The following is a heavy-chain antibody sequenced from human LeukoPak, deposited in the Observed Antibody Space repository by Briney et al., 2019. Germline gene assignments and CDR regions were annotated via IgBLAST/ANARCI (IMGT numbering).Heavy chain of an antibody. D-gene: IGHD1-26*01. CDR1: GGSISSSSYY. V-gene: IGHV4-61*01. J-gene: IGHJ4*02. Sequence: SETLSLTCTVSGGSISSSSYYWSWIRQPPGKGLEWIGYIYYSGSTNYNPSLKSRVTISVDTSKNQFSLKLSSVTAADTAVYYCAASSGSYLLPSFDYWGQGTLVTVSS. CDR3: AASSGSYLLPSFDY. CDR2: IYYSGST.